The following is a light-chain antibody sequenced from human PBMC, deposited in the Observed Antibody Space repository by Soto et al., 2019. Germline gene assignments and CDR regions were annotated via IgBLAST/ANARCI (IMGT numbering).Light chain of an antibody. CDR1: SSDVGGYSY. CDR3: SSFSSITLEV. CDR2: EVS. V-gene: IGLV2-14*01. Sequence: QSVLTQPASVSGSPGQSITISCTGTSSDVGGYSYVSWYQQHPGKTPRLMIYEVSNRPSGVAHRFSGSKSGNTASLTISGRQTEDEADYYCSSFSSITLEVFCGGTKVTVL. J-gene: IGLJ2*01.